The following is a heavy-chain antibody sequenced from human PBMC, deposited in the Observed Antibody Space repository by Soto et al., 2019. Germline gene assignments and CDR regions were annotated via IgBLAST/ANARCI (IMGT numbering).Heavy chain of an antibody. CDR1: GYTLTELS. CDR2: FDPEDGET. CDR3: ATGVLMVYATSRVFDF. D-gene: IGHD2-8*01. V-gene: IGHV1-24*01. Sequence: ASVKVSCKVSGYTLTELSMHWVRQAPGKGLEWMGGFDPEDGETIYAQKFQGRVTMTEDTSTDTAYMELSSLRSEDTAVYYCATGVLMVYATSRVFDFWGQGTLVTVSS. J-gene: IGHJ4*02.